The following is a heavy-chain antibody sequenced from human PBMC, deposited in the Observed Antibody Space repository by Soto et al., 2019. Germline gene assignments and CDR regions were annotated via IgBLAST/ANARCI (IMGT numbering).Heavy chain of an antibody. Sequence: HVQLHQSGPRLVKPSQTLSLECSVIGGSVNTGDNYWSWVRQSPGRGLEWIGYIYHTGNTFYNPALENRVDMSVDASKNQFSLTLTSVTGADTAVYFCAREPLDGMDVWGQGTNVTVSS. V-gene: IGHV4-30-4*01. J-gene: IGHJ6*02. CDR2: IYHTGNT. CDR3: AREPLDGMDV. CDR1: GGSVNTGDNY.